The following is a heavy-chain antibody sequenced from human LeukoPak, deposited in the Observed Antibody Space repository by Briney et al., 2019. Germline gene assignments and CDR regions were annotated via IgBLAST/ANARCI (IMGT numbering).Heavy chain of an antibody. CDR3: ARERRQLERRGYFDY. J-gene: IGHJ4*02. Sequence: PSETLSLTCAVYGGSFSGYYWSWIRQPPGKGLEWIGEINHSGSTNYNPSLKSRVTISVDTSKNQFSLKLSSVTAADTAVYYCARERRQLERRGYFDYWGQGTPVTVSS. V-gene: IGHV4-34*01. CDR1: GGSFSGYY. CDR2: INHSGST. D-gene: IGHD1-1*01.